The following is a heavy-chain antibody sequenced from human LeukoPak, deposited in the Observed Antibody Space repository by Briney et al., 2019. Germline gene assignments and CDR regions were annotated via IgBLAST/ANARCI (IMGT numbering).Heavy chain of an antibody. J-gene: IGHJ4*02. D-gene: IGHD4-11*01. Sequence: GGSLRLSCAASXFXXSXYWXHXVXXAXXXXXEXVSGIGAGGTFTYYADSVKGRFTISRDNSRNTLYLQMNSLRADDTAVCYCAKDLDYTTYGYYFDYWGQGTLVTVSS. CDR2: IGAGGTFT. V-gene: IGHV3-23*01. CDR3: AKDLDYTTYGYYFDY. CDR1: XFXXSXYW.